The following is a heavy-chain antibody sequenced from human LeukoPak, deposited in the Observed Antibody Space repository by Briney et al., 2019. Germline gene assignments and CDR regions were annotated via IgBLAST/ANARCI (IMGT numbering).Heavy chain of an antibody. V-gene: IGHV3-30*01. CDR3: AREPAPSTSCFDY. Sequence: GGSLRLSCAASGFTFSSYAMHWVRQAPGKGLKWVAVISYDGSNKYYADSVKGRFTISRDNSKNTLYLQMNSLRAEDTAVYYCAREPAPSTSCFDYWGQGTLVTVSS. J-gene: IGHJ4*02. CDR2: ISYDGSNK. D-gene: IGHD2-2*01. CDR1: GFTFSSYA.